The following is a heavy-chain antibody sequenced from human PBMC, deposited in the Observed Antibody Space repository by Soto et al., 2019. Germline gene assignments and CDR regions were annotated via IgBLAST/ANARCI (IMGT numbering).Heavy chain of an antibody. J-gene: IGHJ4*02. Sequence: GAGVKVSCKISGRTLTEFSIHWVGQAPGKGLEGMGGFDPGGGEGIYAQKWHGRGTVTEGAVTDTAYMELSGLKCDDKAVDYCATPTSHRGTMINTINFDFWGQGTPVTVSS. D-gene: IGHD3-22*01. CDR2: FDPGGGEG. CDR3: ATPTSHRGTMINTINFDF. V-gene: IGHV1-24*01. CDR1: GRTLTEFS.